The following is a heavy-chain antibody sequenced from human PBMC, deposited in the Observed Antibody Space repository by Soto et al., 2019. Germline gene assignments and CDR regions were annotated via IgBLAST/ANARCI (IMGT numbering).Heavy chain of an antibody. D-gene: IGHD3-3*01. CDR2: IIPIFGTA. CDR1: GGSLSSYA. CDR3: ARQPVGVFEPP. J-gene: IGHJ5*02. V-gene: IGHV1-69*01. Sequence: GAALKVSCEAWGGSLSSYAISWVRQAPGQGLEWMGGIIPIFGTANYAQKFQGRVTITADESTSTAYMQLSSLRSEDTAVYYCARQPVGVFEPPWRQGTLLTVPS.